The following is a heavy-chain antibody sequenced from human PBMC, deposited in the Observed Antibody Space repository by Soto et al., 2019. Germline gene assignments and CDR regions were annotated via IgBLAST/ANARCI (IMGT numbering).Heavy chain of an antibody. CDR1: GGSISSYY. CDR2: IYYSGIT. D-gene: IGHD1-1*01. CDR3: ARYNPNSYYGWDV. J-gene: IGHJ6*02. V-gene: IGHV4-59*01. Sequence: SETLSLTCTVSGGSISSYYWSWIRQPPGKGLEWIGYIYYSGITNYNPSLKSRVTISVDTSKNQFSLKLSSVTAADTAVYYCARYNPNSYYGWDVWGQGTRVTVPS.